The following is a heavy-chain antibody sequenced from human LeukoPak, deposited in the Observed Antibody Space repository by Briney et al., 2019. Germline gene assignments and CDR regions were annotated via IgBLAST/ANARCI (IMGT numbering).Heavy chain of an antibody. CDR3: ARQGGPGIDGMDV. J-gene: IGHJ6*02. Sequence: PSETLSLTCTVSGGSISSYYWSWIRQPPGKGLEWIGYIYYSGSTNYNPSLKSRVTISVDTSKNQFSLRLSSLTAADTAVYYCARQGGPGIDGMDVWGQGTTVTVSS. V-gene: IGHV4-59*08. D-gene: IGHD2-15*01. CDR1: GGSISSYY. CDR2: IYYSGST.